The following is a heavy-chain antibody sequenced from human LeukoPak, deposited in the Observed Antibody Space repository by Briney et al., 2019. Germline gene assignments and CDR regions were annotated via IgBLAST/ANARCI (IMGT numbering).Heavy chain of an antibody. V-gene: IGHV3-30-3*01. Sequence: GRSLRLSCAASGFTFSRYAMHWVRQAPGKGLEWVAVISSDGSSKYYADSVKGRFTISRDNSRNTLYLQMNSLRADDTAVYYCARGEDNADEYLREDYWGQGILVTVSS. J-gene: IGHJ4*02. CDR2: ISSDGSSK. CDR1: GFTFSRYA. CDR3: ARGEDNADEYLREDY. D-gene: IGHD3-16*01.